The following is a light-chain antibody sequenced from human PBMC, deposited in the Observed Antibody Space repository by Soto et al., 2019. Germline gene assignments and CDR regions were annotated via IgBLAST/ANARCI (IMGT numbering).Light chain of an antibody. V-gene: IGKV3-20*01. Sequence: EIVLTQSPGTLSLSPGERATLSCRASQSVSSSYLAWYQQKPGQAPRLLIYGASSRATGIPDRFRGSGSGIDFTLTISRLEPEDFAVYYWQQYGSSPQYTFGQGTELEIK. CDR2: GAS. CDR1: QSVSSSY. CDR3: QQYGSSPQYT. J-gene: IGKJ2*01.